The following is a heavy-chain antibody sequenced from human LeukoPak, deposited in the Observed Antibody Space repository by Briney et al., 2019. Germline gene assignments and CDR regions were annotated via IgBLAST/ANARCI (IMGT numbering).Heavy chain of an antibody. Sequence: EASVKVSCKASGYTFTGYYMHWVRQAPGQGLEWMGWINPNSGGTNYAQKFQGRVTMTRDTSISTAYMELSRLRSDDTAVYYCARGRLERVYYYYMDVWGKGTTVTVSS. V-gene: IGHV1-2*02. CDR3: ARGRLERVYYYYMDV. CDR1: GYTFTGYY. J-gene: IGHJ6*03. CDR2: INPNSGGT. D-gene: IGHD1-1*01.